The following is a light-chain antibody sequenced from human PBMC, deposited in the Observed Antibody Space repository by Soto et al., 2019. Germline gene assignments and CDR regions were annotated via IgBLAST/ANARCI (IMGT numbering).Light chain of an antibody. CDR3: SSYTDGNTLVV. CDR2: EVN. J-gene: IGLJ3*02. CDR1: SSDVGGYNY. Sequence: QSVLTQPASVSGSPGQSISISCTGTSSDVGGYNYVSWYKQSPGKAPKLMIFEVNNRPSGVSSRFSGSKSGNTASLTISGLQAEDEANYYCSSYTDGNTLVVFGGGTKLTVL. V-gene: IGLV2-14*01.